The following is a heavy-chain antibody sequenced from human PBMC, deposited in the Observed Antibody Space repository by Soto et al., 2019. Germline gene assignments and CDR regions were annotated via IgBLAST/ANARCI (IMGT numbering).Heavy chain of an antibody. D-gene: IGHD6-19*01. J-gene: IGHJ4*02. CDR1: GFTFSSYW. V-gene: IGHV3-11*05. CDR3: AREVSSGWTTFDY. Sequence: GGSLRLSCAASGFTFSSYWMSWVRQAPGKGLEWISFITTGSAYTNYADSVKGRFTISRDNAKNSLYLQLNSLRVEDTAVYYCAREVSSGWTTFDYWGQGTPVTVSS. CDR2: ITTGSAYT.